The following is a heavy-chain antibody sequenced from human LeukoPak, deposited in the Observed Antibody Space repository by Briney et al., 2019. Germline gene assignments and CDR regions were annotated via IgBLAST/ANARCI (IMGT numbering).Heavy chain of an antibody. CDR3: ARVAERSVAYCGGDCYFDAFDI. J-gene: IGHJ3*02. Sequence: SETLSLTCTVSGGSISSYYWSWLRQPPGKGLEGIGYIYYSGSTNYNPSLKSRVTISVDTSKDQFSLKLSSVTAADTAVYYCARVAERSVAYCGGDCYFDAFDIWGQGTMVTVSS. V-gene: IGHV4-59*01. CDR2: IYYSGST. CDR1: GGSISSYY. D-gene: IGHD2-21*02.